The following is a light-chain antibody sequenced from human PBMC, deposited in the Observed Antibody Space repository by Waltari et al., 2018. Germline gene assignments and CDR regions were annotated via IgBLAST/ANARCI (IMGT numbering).Light chain of an antibody. J-gene: IGKJ5*01. CDR1: QRLKNN. CDR2: DAS. Sequence: ETVMTQSHATLSVYPGERATLSCRASQRLKNNCAWYQQKGGQAPRLLLFDASTRATGISARFSGSGYGTEFTLTISSLQSEDFAVYYCQQYDNWPLTFGQGTRLDIK. CDR3: QQYDNWPLT. V-gene: IGKV3-15*01.